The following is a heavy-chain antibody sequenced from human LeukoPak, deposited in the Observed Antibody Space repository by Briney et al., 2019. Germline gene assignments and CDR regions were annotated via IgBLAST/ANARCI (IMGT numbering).Heavy chain of an antibody. J-gene: IGHJ3*02. V-gene: IGHV4-31*03. CDR2: IYYSGST. D-gene: IGHD2-2*01. Sequence: SQTLSLTCTVSGGSISSGGYYWSWIRQHPGKGLEWIGYIYYSGSTYYNPSLKSRVTISVDTSKNQFSLKLSSVTAADTAVYYCARDRREDCSSTSCYRVHDAFDIRGQGTMVTVSS. CDR1: GGSISSGGYY. CDR3: ARDRREDCSSTSCYRVHDAFDI.